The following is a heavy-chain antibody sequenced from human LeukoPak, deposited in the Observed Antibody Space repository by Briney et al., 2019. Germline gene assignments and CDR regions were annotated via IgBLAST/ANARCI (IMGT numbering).Heavy chain of an antibody. J-gene: IGHJ4*02. CDR3: AGTPPGRFLEWLLDY. Sequence: SETLSLTCTVSGGSISSYYWSWIRQPPGKGLEWIGYIYYSGSTNYNPSLKSRVTISVDTSKNPFSMKLSSVTAADTAVYYCAGTPPGRFLEWLLDYWGQGTLVTVSS. CDR2: IYYSGST. D-gene: IGHD3-3*01. CDR1: GGSISSYY. V-gene: IGHV4-59*01.